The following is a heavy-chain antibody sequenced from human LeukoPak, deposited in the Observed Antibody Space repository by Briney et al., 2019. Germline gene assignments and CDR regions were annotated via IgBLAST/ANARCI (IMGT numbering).Heavy chain of an antibody. D-gene: IGHD6-13*01. CDR2: IIPIFGTA. V-gene: IGHV1-69*05. CDR1: GGTFSSYA. Sequence: GSSVTVSCKASGGTFSSYAISWVRQAPGQGLEWMGGIIPIFGTANYAQKFQGRVTITTDESTSTAYMELSSLRSEDTAVYYCARGIAAAGTHNWFDPWGQGTLVTVSS. J-gene: IGHJ5*02. CDR3: ARGIAAAGTHNWFDP.